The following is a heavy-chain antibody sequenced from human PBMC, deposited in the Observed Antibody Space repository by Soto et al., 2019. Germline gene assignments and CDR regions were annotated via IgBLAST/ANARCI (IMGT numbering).Heavy chain of an antibody. CDR2: IYPSDSDT. D-gene: IGHD1-1*01. CDR3: ARHINPNSGTGAVVSHYGMDV. V-gene: IGHV5-51*01. J-gene: IGHJ6*02. Sequence: RQMPGKGLEWMGIIYPSDSDTRYSPSFQGQVTISADKSISTAYLQWSSLKASDTAMYYCARHINPNSGTGAVVSHYGMDVWAQASALTVPS.